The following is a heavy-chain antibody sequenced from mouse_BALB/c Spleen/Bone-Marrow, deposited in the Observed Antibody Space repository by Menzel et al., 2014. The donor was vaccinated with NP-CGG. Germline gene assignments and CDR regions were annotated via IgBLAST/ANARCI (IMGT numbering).Heavy chain of an antibody. V-gene: IGHV1S81*02. CDR1: GYTFTSYY. Sequence: QVQLQQSGAELVKPGASVKLSCKASGYTFTSYYMYWVKQRPGQGLEWIGGINPSNGGTNFNEKFKSKATLTVDKSSSTAYMQLSSLASGDSAVYYCTREAYYDYDYFDYWAKAPLSQSPQ. D-gene: IGHD2-4*01. CDR3: TREAYYDYDYFDY. J-gene: IGHJ2*01. CDR2: INPSNGGT.